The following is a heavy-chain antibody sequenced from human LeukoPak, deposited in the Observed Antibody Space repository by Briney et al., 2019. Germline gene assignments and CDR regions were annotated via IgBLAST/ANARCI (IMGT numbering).Heavy chain of an antibody. D-gene: IGHD3-22*01. CDR2: ISSSSSYI. V-gene: IGHV3-21*01. CDR1: GFTFSDYS. CDR3: ASAGDYYDSSGYRY. Sequence: PGGSLRLSCVASGFTFSDYSMNWVRQAPGKGLEWVSSISSSSSYIYYADSVKGRFTISRDNAKNSLYLQMNSLRAEDTAVYYCASAGDYYDSSGYRYWGQGTLVTVSS. J-gene: IGHJ4*02.